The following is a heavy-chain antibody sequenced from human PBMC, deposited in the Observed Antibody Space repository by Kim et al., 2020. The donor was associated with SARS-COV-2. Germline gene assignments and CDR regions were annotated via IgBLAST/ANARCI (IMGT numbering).Heavy chain of an antibody. Sequence: GGSLRLSCAASGFTFSSYSMNWVRQAPGKGLEWVSSISSSSSYIYYADSVKGRFTISRDNAKNSLYLQMNSLRAEDTAVYYCARDSASRDTALLGGMDVWGQGTTVTVSS. J-gene: IGHJ6*02. CDR1: GFTFSSYS. D-gene: IGHD5-18*01. CDR2: ISSSSSYI. V-gene: IGHV3-21*01. CDR3: ARDSASRDTALLGGMDV.